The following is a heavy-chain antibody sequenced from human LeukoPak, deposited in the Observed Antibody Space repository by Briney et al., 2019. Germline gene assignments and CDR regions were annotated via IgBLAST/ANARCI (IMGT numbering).Heavy chain of an antibody. CDR2: INPNSGGT. V-gene: IGHV1-2*02. J-gene: IGHJ5*02. Sequence: HGASVKVSCKASGYTFTGYYMHWVRQAPGQGLEWMGWINPNSGGTNYAQKFQGRVTMTRDTSISTAYMELSRLRSDDTAVYYCARDQVGDYYGSGRGGRESNWFDPWGQGTLVTVSS. D-gene: IGHD3-10*01. CDR3: ARDQVGDYYGSGRGGRESNWFDP. CDR1: GYTFTGYY.